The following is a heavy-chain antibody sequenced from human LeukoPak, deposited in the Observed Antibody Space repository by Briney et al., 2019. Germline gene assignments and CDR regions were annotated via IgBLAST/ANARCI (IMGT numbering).Heavy chain of an antibody. CDR2: IYYSGST. D-gene: IGHD5-18*01. J-gene: IGHJ4*02. V-gene: IGHV4-39*01. Sequence: PSETLSLTCTVSGGSISSSNYYWGWIRQPPGKGLEWIGSIYYSGSTYYNPSLKSRVTISVDTSKNQFSLKLSSVTAADTAVYYCARHFSYVDYWGQGTLVTVSS. CDR1: GGSISSSNYY. CDR3: ARHFSYVDY.